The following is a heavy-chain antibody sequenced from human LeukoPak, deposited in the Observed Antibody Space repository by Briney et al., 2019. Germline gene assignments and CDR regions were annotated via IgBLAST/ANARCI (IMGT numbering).Heavy chain of an antibody. V-gene: IGHV4-59*08. Sequence: SETLSLTCTVSGGSISSYYWSWIRQPPGKGLEWIGYIYYSGSTNYNPSLKSRVTISVDTSKNQFSLKLSSVTAADTAVYYCARRGSYSGSYEVYFDYWGQGTLVTVSS. CDR2: IYYSGST. CDR1: GGSISSYY. D-gene: IGHD1-26*01. CDR3: ARRGSYSGSYEVYFDY. J-gene: IGHJ4*02.